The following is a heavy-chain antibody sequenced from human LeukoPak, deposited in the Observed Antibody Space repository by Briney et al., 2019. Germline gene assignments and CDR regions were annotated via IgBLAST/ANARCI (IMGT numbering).Heavy chain of an antibody. D-gene: IGHD4-23*01. Sequence: GRSLRLSCAASGFTFNTYGMHWVRQAPGKGLEWVALISSDGTKKYYADSLKGRFTISRDNSQNTLYLQMNNLRAEDPAVFYCAKDPYGGNSPLYFDYCGQGTLVTVSS. CDR1: GFTFNTYG. CDR3: AKDPYGGNSPLYFDY. J-gene: IGHJ4*02. V-gene: IGHV3-30*18. CDR2: ISSDGTKK.